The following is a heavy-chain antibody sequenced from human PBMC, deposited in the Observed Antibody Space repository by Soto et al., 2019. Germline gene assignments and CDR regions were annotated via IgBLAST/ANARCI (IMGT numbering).Heavy chain of an antibody. CDR3: ARGRGYSGDDHYYYFDMDV. Sequence: SVKVSCKASGGTFNNYPITWVRQAPGQGLEWMGGSIPIFGTANYAQKLQGRVTISVDESTSTAYMELSSLRSEDTAVYYCARGRGYSGDDHYYYFDMDVWGQGTTVTVSS. CDR2: SIPIFGTA. J-gene: IGHJ6*02. CDR1: GGTFNNYP. D-gene: IGHD5-12*01. V-gene: IGHV1-69*13.